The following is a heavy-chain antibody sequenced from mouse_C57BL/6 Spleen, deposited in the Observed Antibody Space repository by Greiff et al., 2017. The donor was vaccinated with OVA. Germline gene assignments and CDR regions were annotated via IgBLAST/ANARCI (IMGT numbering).Heavy chain of an antibody. CDR1: GYTFTDYY. Sequence: EVQLQQSGPELVKPGASVKISCKASGYTFTDYYMNWVKQSHGKSLEWIGDINPNNGGTSYNQKFKGKATLTVDKSSSTAYMELRSLTSEDSAVYYCARPSLLSWYFDVWGTGTTVTVSS. J-gene: IGHJ1*03. D-gene: IGHD2-10*01. CDR2: INPNNGGT. CDR3: ARPSLLSWYFDV. V-gene: IGHV1-26*01.